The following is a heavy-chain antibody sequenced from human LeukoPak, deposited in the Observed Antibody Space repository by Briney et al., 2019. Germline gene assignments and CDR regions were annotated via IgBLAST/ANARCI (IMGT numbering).Heavy chain of an antibody. CDR3: ATKQWLAPPPDS. J-gene: IGHJ4*02. Sequence: GGSLRLSCAASGFTFSKCWMLWVRQAPGKGLESVSRINTDGTVTTYADSVKGRFTVSRDNADNTMFLQMNSVRVEDAAVYYCATKQWLAPPPDSWGQGTPVTVSS. CDR2: INTDGTVT. CDR1: GFTFSKCW. D-gene: IGHD6-19*01. V-gene: IGHV3-74*01.